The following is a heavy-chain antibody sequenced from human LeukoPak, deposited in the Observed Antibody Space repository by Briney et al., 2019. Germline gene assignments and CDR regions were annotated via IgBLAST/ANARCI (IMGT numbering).Heavy chain of an antibody. V-gene: IGHV3-48*04. CDR2: ITSSSGTI. CDR1: GFTLSNYA. D-gene: IGHD6-13*01. CDR3: ATWSGAAAGRSDY. J-gene: IGHJ4*02. Sequence: TGGSLRLSCAASGFTLSNYAMIWVRQAPGKGLEWLSYITSSSGTIFYADSVKGRFTISRDNSKNSLYLQMNSLRADDSALYYCATWSGAAAGRSDYWGRGTLVTVSS.